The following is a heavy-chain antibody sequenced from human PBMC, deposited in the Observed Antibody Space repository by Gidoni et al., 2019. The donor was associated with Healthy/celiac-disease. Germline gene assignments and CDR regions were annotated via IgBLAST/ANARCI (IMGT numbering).Heavy chain of an antibody. V-gene: IGHV3-33*01. D-gene: IGHD5-12*01. CDR3: ARDHRGGGYVAGDY. CDR2: IRYDGSNK. J-gene: IGHJ4*02. Sequence: QVQLVESGGGVVQPGRSLRLSCAASGFTFSSYGMHWVRQAPGKGLEWVAVIRYDGSNKYYADSVKGRFTISRDNSKNTLYLQMNSLRAEDTAVYYCARDHRGGGYVAGDYWGQGTLVTVSS. CDR1: GFTFSSYG.